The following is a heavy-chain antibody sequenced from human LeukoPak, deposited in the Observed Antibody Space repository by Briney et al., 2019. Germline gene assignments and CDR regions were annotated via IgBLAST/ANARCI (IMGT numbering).Heavy chain of an antibody. Sequence: SETLSLTCAVYGGSFSGYYWSWIRQPPGKRLEWIGEINHSGSTNYNPSLKSRVTISVDTSKNQFSLKLSSVTAADTAVYYCARGEKSVVVVAATVYFDYWGQGTLVTVSS. CDR1: GGSFSGYY. D-gene: IGHD2-15*01. V-gene: IGHV4-34*01. J-gene: IGHJ4*02. CDR3: ARGEKSVVVVAATVYFDY. CDR2: INHSGST.